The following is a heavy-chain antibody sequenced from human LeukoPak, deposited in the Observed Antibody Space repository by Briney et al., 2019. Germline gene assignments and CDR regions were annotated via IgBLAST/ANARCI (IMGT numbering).Heavy chain of an antibody. CDR2: IYYSGST. J-gene: IGHJ4*02. CDR3: ARAGYSSSWYVDYFDY. CDR1: GGSISSGGYY. D-gene: IGHD6-13*01. V-gene: IGHV4-31*03. Sequence: SETLSLTCTVSGGSISSGGYYWSWIRQHPGEGLEWIGYIYYSGSTYYNPSLKSRVTISVDTSKNQFSLKLSSVTAADTAVYYCARAGYSSSWYVDYFDYWGQGTLVTVSS.